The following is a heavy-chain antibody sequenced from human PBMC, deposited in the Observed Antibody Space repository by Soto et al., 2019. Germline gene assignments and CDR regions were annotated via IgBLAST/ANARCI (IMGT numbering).Heavy chain of an antibody. Sequence: SETLSLTCAVYGGSFSGYYWSWIRQPPGKGLEWIGEINHSGSTNYNPSLKSRVTISVDTSKNQFSLKLSSVTAADTAVYYCARCAVGSYGMDVWGQGTTVTVSS. D-gene: IGHD6-19*01. V-gene: IGHV4-34*01. CDR1: GGSFSGYY. CDR2: INHSGST. J-gene: IGHJ6*02. CDR3: ARCAVGSYGMDV.